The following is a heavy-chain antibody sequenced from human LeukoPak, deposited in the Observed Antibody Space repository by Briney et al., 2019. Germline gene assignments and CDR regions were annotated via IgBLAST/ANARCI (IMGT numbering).Heavy chain of an antibody. CDR1: GFPFSSYW. CDR2: ISGDGTIK. J-gene: IGHJ4*02. Sequence: GGSLRLSCEPSGFPFSSYWMLWVRQAPGKGLVWVSRISGDGTIKTYADFVRGRFTISRDNTKDILYLQMNSLRVEDTAIYFCSRSQFDYWGQGVLVTVSS. V-gene: IGHV3-74*03. CDR3: SRSQFDY.